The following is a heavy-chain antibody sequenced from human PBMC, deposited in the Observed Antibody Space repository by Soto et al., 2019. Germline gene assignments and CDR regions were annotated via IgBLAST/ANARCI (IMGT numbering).Heavy chain of an antibody. V-gene: IGHV1-18*01. CDR2: ISAYNGNR. CDR3: ARHGPPLDY. J-gene: IGHJ4*02. CDR1: GYTFNSYG. Sequence: QVQLVQSGAEVKKPGASVKVSCKASGYTFNSYGISWVRQAPGQGLEWMGWISAYNGNRNYAQKFQGRVTMTTDTATRTAYMELRSPSSDDTAGYNCARHGPPLDYWGQGTPVTVSS.